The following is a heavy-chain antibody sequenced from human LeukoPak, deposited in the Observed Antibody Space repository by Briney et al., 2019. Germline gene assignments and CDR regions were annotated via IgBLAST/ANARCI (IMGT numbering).Heavy chain of an antibody. D-gene: IGHD3-10*02. CDR3: ARGVWSGYYYYGMDV. CDR2: IYSGGST. J-gene: IGHJ6*02. Sequence: HPGGSLRLSCAASGFTVSSNYMSWVRQAPGKGLEWVSVIYSGGSTYYADSVKGRFTISRDNSKNTLYLQMNSLRAEDTAVYYCARGVWSGYYYYGMDVWGQGTTVTVSS. CDR1: GFTVSSNY. V-gene: IGHV3-66*01.